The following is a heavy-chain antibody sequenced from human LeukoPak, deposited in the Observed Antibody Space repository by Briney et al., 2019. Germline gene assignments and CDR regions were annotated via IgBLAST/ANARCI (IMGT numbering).Heavy chain of an antibody. CDR2: ISGYSGKT. V-gene: IGHV1-18*01. D-gene: IGHD2-21*02. Sequence: ASVKVSCKASGYSFNKFGISWVRQAPGQGLEWMGWISGYSGKTESAQKLQDRDTMTTDNSTSTAYLELRSLRSDDTAVYFCVRVGSASGDPLEFDFWGQGTLVTVSS. CDR3: VRVGSASGDPLEFDF. CDR1: GYSFNKFG. J-gene: IGHJ4*02.